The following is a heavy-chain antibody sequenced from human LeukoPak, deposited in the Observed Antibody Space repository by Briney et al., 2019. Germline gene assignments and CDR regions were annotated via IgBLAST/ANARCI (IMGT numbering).Heavy chain of an antibody. CDR3: AKRGVVIRVILVGFHKEAYYFDS. CDR1: AITPVNYA. V-gene: IGHV3-23*01. Sequence: GQSRRLARALAAITPVNYATTWVRQAAGEWREWDACISGSGGGTKYADSVKGPFTIARDNSKNTLYLQMNNLRVDDTAVYFCAKRGVVIRVILVGFHKEAYYFDSWGQGALVTVSS. CDR2: ISGSGGGT. D-gene: IGHD3-22*01. J-gene: IGHJ4*02.